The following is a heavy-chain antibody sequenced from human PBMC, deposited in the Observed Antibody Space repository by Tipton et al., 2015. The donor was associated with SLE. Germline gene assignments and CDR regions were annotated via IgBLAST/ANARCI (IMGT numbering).Heavy chain of an antibody. CDR1: GFTFSSYS. CDR2: ISYDGSNK. CDR3: ARDGRQLDRDY. D-gene: IGHD6-13*01. J-gene: IGHJ4*02. V-gene: IGHV3-30*03. Sequence: SLRLSCAASGFTFSSYSMNWVRQAPGKGLEWVAVISYDGSNKYYADSVKGRFTISRDNSKNTLYLQMNSLRAEDTAVYYCARDGRQLDRDYWGQGTLVTVSS.